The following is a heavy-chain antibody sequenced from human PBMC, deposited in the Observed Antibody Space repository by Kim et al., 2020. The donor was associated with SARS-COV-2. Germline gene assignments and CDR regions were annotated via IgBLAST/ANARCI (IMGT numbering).Heavy chain of an antibody. CDR2: IKYSGRT. J-gene: IGHJ1*01. V-gene: IGHV4-59*01. D-gene: IGHD6-19*01. CDR3: ARLPDITGWPFDS. Sequence: SETLSLTCTVSGGSISSDYWTWIRQPPGKGLVWIGYIKYSGRTNYNPSLGSRVAILVDTSKTHFSLKLSSVTAADTAMYFCARLPDITGWPFDSWGQGILVTLSS. CDR1: GGSISSDY.